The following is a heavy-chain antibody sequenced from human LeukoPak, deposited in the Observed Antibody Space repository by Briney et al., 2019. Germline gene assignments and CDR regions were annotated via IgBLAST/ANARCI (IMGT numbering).Heavy chain of an antibody. V-gene: IGHV1-24*01. D-gene: IGHD3-3*01. Sequence: ASVKVSCKVSGYTLTELSMHWVRQAPGKGLEWMGGFDPEDGETIYAQKFQGRVTMTEDTSTDTAYIELSRLRSEDTAVYYCATNRERITIFGLVSPFDYWGQGTLVTVSS. CDR2: FDPEDGET. CDR3: ATNRERITIFGLVSPFDY. CDR1: GYTLTELS. J-gene: IGHJ4*02.